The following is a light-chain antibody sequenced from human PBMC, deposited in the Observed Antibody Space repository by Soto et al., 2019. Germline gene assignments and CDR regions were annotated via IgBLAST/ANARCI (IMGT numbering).Light chain of an antibody. J-gene: IGKJ4*01. Sequence: DIQMTQSPSSVSASVGDRVIISCRASQGIVTWLAWYQQRAGEAPRLLVYATSRLQRGVPSRFSGSGSGTDFTLTISSLQPEDSASYYCQQSDSFPPTFGGGTKVEIK. V-gene: IGKV1-12*01. CDR1: QGIVTW. CDR2: ATS. CDR3: QQSDSFPPT.